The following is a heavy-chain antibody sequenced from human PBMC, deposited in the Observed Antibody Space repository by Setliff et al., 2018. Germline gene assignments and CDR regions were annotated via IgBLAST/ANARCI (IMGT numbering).Heavy chain of an antibody. CDR3: ARGGGVAAAAWFDP. Sequence: SETLSLTCRVSGGSVSTFYWTWIRQPPGKGLEWIGYIFTSGSTQYNPSLKSRVTISVDTSKNQFSLKLSSVTAADTAVYYCARGGGVAAAAWFDPWGQGTLVTVSS. J-gene: IGHJ5*02. CDR1: GGSVSTFY. CDR2: IFTSGST. D-gene: IGHD6-13*01. V-gene: IGHV4-4*09.